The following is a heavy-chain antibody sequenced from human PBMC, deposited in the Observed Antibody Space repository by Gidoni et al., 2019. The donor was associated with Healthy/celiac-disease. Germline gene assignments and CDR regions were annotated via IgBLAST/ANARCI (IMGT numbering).Heavy chain of an antibody. CDR1: GGSISSYY. J-gene: IGHJ5*02. CDR3: ARVLNIVVVPAANSPYPAGWFDP. CDR2: IYYSGST. V-gene: IGHV4-59*01. Sequence: QVQLQESGPGLVKPSETLSLTCTVSGGSISSYYWSWIRQPPGKGLEWIGYIYYSGSTNYNPSLKSRVTISVDTSKNQFSLKLSSVTAADTAVYYCARVLNIVVVPAANSPYPAGWFDPWGQGTLVTVSS. D-gene: IGHD2-2*01.